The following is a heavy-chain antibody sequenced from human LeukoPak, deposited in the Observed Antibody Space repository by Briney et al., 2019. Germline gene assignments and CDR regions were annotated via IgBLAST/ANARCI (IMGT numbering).Heavy chain of an antibody. J-gene: IGHJ3*02. Sequence: GGSLRLSCTASGFTFGDYAMSWVRQAPGKGLLWVSRINTDGSGTIYADSVKGRFTISRDNANNTLYLQMNSLRAEDTAVYYCAKGVSSSWSNDAFDIWGQGTMVTVSS. CDR1: GFTFGDYA. D-gene: IGHD6-13*01. CDR2: INTDGSGT. CDR3: AKGVSSSWSNDAFDI. V-gene: IGHV3-74*01.